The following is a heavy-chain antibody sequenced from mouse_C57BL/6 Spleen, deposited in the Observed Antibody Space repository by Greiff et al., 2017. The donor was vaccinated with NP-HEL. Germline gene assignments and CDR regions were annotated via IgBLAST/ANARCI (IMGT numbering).Heavy chain of an antibody. CDR3: ASFIRGYFDV. V-gene: IGHV3-6*01. Sequence: ESGPGLVKPSQSLSLTCSVTGYSITSGYYWNWIRQFPGNKLEWMGYISYDGSNNYNPSLKNRISITRDTSKNQFFLKLNSVTTEDTATYYCASFIRGYFDVWGTGTTVTVSS. D-gene: IGHD1-1*01. J-gene: IGHJ1*03. CDR1: GYSITSGYY. CDR2: ISYDGSN.